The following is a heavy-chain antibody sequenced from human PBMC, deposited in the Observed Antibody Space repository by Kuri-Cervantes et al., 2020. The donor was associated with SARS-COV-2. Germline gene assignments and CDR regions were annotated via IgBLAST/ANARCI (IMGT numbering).Heavy chain of an antibody. D-gene: IGHD6-19*01. V-gene: IGHV3-23*01. CDR3: ASLPGIGAAVAGGNDY. CDR2: ISGSGGST. Sequence: GESLKISCAASGFTFSSYAMSWVRQAPGKGLERVSAISGSGGSTYYADSVKGRFTISRDNAKNSLYLQMNSLRDEDTAVYYCASLPGIGAAVAGGNDYWGQGTLVTGSS. CDR1: GFTFSSYA. J-gene: IGHJ4*02.